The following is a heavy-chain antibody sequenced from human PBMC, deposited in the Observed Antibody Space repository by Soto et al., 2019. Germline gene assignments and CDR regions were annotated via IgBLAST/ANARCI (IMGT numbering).Heavy chain of an antibody. CDR1: DGSINSYY. V-gene: IGHV4-4*07. Sequence: QVQLQESGPGLVKPSETLSLTCTVTDGSINSYYWSWVRQPAGKGLEWIGRIFSSGTTDYNPSLKRRVTMSIETSKNQLSLRLRSVTAADTAVYYCARGPRGQLSGMDVWGQGTTVTVSS. CDR2: IFSSGTT. J-gene: IGHJ6*02. CDR3: ARGPRGQLSGMDV. D-gene: IGHD6-13*01.